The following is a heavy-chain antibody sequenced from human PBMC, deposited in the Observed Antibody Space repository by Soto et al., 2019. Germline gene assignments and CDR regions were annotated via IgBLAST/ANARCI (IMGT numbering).Heavy chain of an antibody. D-gene: IGHD1-26*01. CDR2: ISSSSSTI. Sequence: GWSLKLSCAASGFTVNIYSMNWFRQAPRKRLEWVSYISSSSSTIYYADSVKGRFTISRDNAKNSLYLQMNSLRDEDTAVYYCARDGVGATVFFGFFDYWGQGALVTVSS. CDR3: ARDGVGATVFFGFFDY. J-gene: IGHJ4*02. CDR1: GFTVNIYS. V-gene: IGHV3-48*02.